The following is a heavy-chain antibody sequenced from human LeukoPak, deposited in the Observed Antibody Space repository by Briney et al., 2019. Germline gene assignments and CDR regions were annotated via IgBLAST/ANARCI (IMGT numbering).Heavy chain of an antibody. Sequence: SVKVSCKASGGTFSSYAISWVRQAPGQGLEWMGGIIPIFGTANYAQKFQGRVTITADESTSTAYMELSSLRSEDTAVYYCAGRGIAVADPFDYWGQGTLVTVSS. CDR1: GGTFSSYA. CDR3: AGRGIAVADPFDY. D-gene: IGHD6-19*01. J-gene: IGHJ4*02. CDR2: IIPIFGTA. V-gene: IGHV1-69*13.